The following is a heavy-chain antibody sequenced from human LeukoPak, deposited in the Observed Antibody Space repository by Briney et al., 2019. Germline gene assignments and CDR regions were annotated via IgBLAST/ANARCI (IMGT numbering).Heavy chain of an antibody. V-gene: IGHV1-3*01. D-gene: IGHD2-15*01. CDR3: ARGRTVAATGGFDY. CDR1: GYTFTSYA. J-gene: IGHJ4*02. Sequence: ASVKVSCKASGYTFTSYAMHWVRQAPGQRLEWMGWINAGNGNTKYSQKFQGRVTITRDTSASTAYMELSSLRSEDTAVYYCARGRTVAATGGFDYWGQGTLVTVSS. CDR2: INAGNGNT.